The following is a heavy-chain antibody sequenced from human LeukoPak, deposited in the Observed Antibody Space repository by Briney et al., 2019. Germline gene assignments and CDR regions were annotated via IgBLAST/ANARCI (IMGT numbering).Heavy chain of an antibody. Sequence: GGSPRLSCAASGFTFSSYGMHWVRQAPGKGLEWVAVIWYDGSNKYYADSVKGRFTISRDNSKNTLYLQMNSLRAEDTAVYYCAREGFGVVTNYYMDVWGKGTTVTVSS. D-gene: IGHD3-3*01. CDR3: AREGFGVVTNYYMDV. J-gene: IGHJ6*03. CDR2: IWYDGSNK. CDR1: GFTFSSYG. V-gene: IGHV3-33*01.